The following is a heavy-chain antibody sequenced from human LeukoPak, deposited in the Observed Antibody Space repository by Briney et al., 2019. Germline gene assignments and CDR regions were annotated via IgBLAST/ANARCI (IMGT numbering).Heavy chain of an antibody. CDR3: ARRGRYSYGSYFDY. CDR2: IYPGDSDT. Sequence: GESLKISCKGSGYSFTSYWIGWVRQVPGKGLEWMGIIYPGDSDTAYSPSFQGQVTVSADKSITTAYLQRSSLKASDTAMYYCARRGRYSYGSYFDYWGQGTLVTVSS. CDR1: GYSFTSYW. D-gene: IGHD5-18*01. V-gene: IGHV5-51*01. J-gene: IGHJ4*02.